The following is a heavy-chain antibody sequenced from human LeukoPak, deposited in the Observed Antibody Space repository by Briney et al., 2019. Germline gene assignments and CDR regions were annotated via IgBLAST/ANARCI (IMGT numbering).Heavy chain of an antibody. CDR2: IYYSGTT. Sequence: SETLSLTCTVSGGSIDSNSWTWIRQPPGKGLEWIGYIYYSGTTNYNPSLRSRVTMSVDMSKNQFSLKLSSVTAADTAVYYCARRSSSWKNWFDPWGQGTLVTVSS. V-gene: IGHV4-59*01. CDR3: ARRSSSWKNWFDP. CDR1: GGSIDSNS. D-gene: IGHD6-13*01. J-gene: IGHJ5*02.